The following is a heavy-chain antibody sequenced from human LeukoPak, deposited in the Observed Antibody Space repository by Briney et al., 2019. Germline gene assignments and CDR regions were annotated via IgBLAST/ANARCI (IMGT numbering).Heavy chain of an antibody. V-gene: IGHV3-48*03. J-gene: IGHJ4*02. CDR3: ARAQAIFDY. CDR1: GFTFSSYE. CDR2: ISSSGSTI. D-gene: IGHD3-9*01. Sequence: GGSLRLSCAASGFTFSSYEMNWVRQAPGKGLEWVSYISSSGSTIYYADSVKGRFTISRDNAKNSLYLQMNSLRAEDTAVYYCARAQAIFDYWGQGTLVTVSS.